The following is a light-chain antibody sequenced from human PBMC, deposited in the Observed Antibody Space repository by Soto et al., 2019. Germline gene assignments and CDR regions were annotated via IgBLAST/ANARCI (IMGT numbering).Light chain of an antibody. CDR1: ETISTD. CDR3: QHYHNFPRT. V-gene: IGKV3-15*01. J-gene: IGKJ2*01. Sequence: ISMTQSPATLSVSPGGRVTLSCGASETISTDLAWYHHRPGQAPRLLIYGASTRAPGVPARFSGSGSGTDFSLAITNLQPEDFGLYYCQHYHNFPRTVGQGTKVDSK. CDR2: GAS.